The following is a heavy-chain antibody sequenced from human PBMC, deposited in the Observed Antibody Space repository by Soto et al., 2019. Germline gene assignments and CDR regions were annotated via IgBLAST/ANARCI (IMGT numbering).Heavy chain of an antibody. Sequence: PGGSPRLSCAASGFTVSNNYMTWVRQAPGKGLEWVSFIYSSGSTYYADSVKGRFTISRDNFKNTLYLQMNSLRAEDTAVYYCARGYSYTQPVFDYWGLGTLVTVSS. D-gene: IGHD5-18*01. CDR1: GFTVSNNY. CDR2: IYSSGST. V-gene: IGHV3-53*01. J-gene: IGHJ4*02. CDR3: ARGYSYTQPVFDY.